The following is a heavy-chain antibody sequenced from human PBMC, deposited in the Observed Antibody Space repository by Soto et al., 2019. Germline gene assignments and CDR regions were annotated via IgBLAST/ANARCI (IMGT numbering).Heavy chain of an antibody. J-gene: IGHJ6*02. D-gene: IGHD4-17*01. CDR1: GFTSSTYH. CDR2: IHSGGSRI. CDR3: ASDGSTVTTNYHYAMDV. Sequence: GGSLRLSCAASGFTSSTYHMNWVRQAPRKGLEWVSSIHSGGSRINYADSVKGRLTLSRDNAKNSLYLQMYGLRAEDTAVYYCASDGSTVTTNYHYAMDVWGQGTTVTVSS. V-gene: IGHV3-48*03.